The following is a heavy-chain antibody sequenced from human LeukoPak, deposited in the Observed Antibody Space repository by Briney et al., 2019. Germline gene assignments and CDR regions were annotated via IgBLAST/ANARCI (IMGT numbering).Heavy chain of an antibody. CDR3: AKDRRPRIVGAPLDY. D-gene: IGHD1-26*01. Sequence: GRSLRLSCAASGFTFSSYGMHWVRQAPGKGLEWVAVISYDGSNKYYADSVKGRFTTSRDNSKNTLCLQMNSLRAEDTAVYYCAKDRRPRIVGAPLDYWGQGTLVTVSS. V-gene: IGHV3-30*18. CDR1: GFTFSSYG. J-gene: IGHJ4*02. CDR2: ISYDGSNK.